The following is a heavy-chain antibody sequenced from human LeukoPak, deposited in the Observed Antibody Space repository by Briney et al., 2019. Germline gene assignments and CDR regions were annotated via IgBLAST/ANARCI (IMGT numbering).Heavy chain of an antibody. J-gene: IGHJ4*02. CDR2: IFHSGST. D-gene: IGHD6-19*01. V-gene: IGHV4-38-2*02. CDR3: ARIVSDSSGWYPDS. Sequence: SETLSLTCTVSGYSISSGYYWGWIRQPPGKGLEWIGSIFHSGSTYYHPSLKSRVTISVDTSKNQFSLKLSSVTAADTALYYCARIVSDSSGWYPDSWGRGTLVTVSS. CDR1: GYSISSGYY.